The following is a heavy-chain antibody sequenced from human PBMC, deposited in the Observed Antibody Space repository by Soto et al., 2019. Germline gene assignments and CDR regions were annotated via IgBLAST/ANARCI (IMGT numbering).Heavy chain of an antibody. V-gene: IGHV3-74*01. CDR1: GFSLSGYW. D-gene: IGHD2-15*01. CDR2: INSDGSTT. CDR3: ARGIKNIYAVDV. J-gene: IGHJ6*02. Sequence: EVQLVESGGGLIQPGGSLRLSCVASGFSLSGYWMLWVRQAPGKGPVWVSRINSDGSTTNYADSVKGQFTLSRDNAESTVYLHMNSLRAEDTAVYYCARGIKNIYAVDVWGQGTTVTVSS.